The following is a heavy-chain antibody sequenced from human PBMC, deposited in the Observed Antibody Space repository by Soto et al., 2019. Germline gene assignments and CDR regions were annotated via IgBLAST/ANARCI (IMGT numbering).Heavy chain of an antibody. CDR3: ARHSHSAGYYWAFDI. V-gene: IGHV5-51*01. CDR2: IYPDDSDT. Sequence: WESLKISCKGSGYSFPNYWIGWVRQMPGKGLEWMGIIYPDDSDTRYSPSFQGQVTISADKSITTAYLQWSSLKASDTAMYYCARHSHSAGYYWAFDIWGQGTMVTVSS. D-gene: IGHD5-12*01. CDR1: GYSFPNYW. J-gene: IGHJ3*02.